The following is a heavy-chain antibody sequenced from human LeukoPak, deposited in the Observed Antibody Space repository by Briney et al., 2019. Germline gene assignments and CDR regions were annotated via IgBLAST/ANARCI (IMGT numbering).Heavy chain of an antibody. J-gene: IGHJ4*02. D-gene: IGHD3-3*01. Sequence: GGSLRVSCAASGFAFSNAWMSWVRQAPGKGLEWVGRIKSKTDGGTTDYAAPVKGRFTISRGDSKNTLFLQMNSLKAEDTAVYYCTSISEWLLPRSDYWGQGTLVTVSS. CDR2: IKSKTDGGTT. CDR3: TSISEWLLPRSDY. CDR1: GFAFSNAW. V-gene: IGHV3-15*01.